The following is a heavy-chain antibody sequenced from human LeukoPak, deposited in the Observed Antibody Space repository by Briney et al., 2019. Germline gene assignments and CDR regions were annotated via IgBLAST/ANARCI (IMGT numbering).Heavy chain of an antibody. Sequence: ASVKVSCKASGYTFTSYDINWVRQATGQGLEWMGWMNPNSGNTGYAQKFQGRVTITRNTSISTAYMELSSLRSEDTAVYYCARDVEDVRGRGYSYGLISSRVGYYMDVWGKGTTVTVSS. V-gene: IGHV1-8*03. CDR1: GYTFTSYD. CDR2: MNPNSGNT. J-gene: IGHJ6*03. CDR3: ARDVEDVRGRGYSYGLISSRVGYYMDV. D-gene: IGHD5-18*01.